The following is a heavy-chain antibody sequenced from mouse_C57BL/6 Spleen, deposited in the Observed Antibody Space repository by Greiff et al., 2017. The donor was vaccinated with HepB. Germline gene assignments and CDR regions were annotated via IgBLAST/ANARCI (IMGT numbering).Heavy chain of an antibody. D-gene: IGHD3-2*02. CDR2: ISSGSSTI. Sequence: DVQLVESGGGLVKPGGSLKLSCAASGFTFSDYGMHWVRQAPEKGLEWVAYISSGSSTIYYADTVKGRFTISRDNAKNTLFLQMTRLRSEDTAMYYCARRDGSGFDYWGQGTTLTVAA. J-gene: IGHJ2*01. CDR1: GFTFSDYG. V-gene: IGHV5-17*01. CDR3: ARRDGSGFDY.